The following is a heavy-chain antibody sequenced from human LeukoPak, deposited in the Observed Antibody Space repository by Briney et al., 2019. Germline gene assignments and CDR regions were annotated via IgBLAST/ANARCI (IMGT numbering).Heavy chain of an antibody. J-gene: IGHJ4*02. V-gene: IGHV3-7*03. CDR3: TTDVDTANDY. CDR1: GFTFSSYW. CDR2: IKQDGSEK. Sequence: SGGSLRLSCAASGFTFSSYWMSWVRQAPGKGLEWVANIKQDGSEKYYVDSVKGRFTISRDNAKNSLYLQMNSLKTEDTAVYYCTTDVDTANDYWGQGTLVTVSS. D-gene: IGHD5-18*01.